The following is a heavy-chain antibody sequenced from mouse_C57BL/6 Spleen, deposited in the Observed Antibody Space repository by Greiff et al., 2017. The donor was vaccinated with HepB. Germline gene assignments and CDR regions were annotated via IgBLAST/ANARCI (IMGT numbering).Heavy chain of an antibody. CDR3: AREGESPFDY. J-gene: IGHJ2*01. Sequence: VQLKESGGGLVKPGGSLKLSCAASGFTFSSYAMSWVRQTPEKRLEWVATISDGGSYTYYPDNVKGRFTISRDNAKNNLYLQMSHLKSEDTAMYYCAREGESPFDYWGQGTTLTVSS. CDR1: GFTFSSYA. V-gene: IGHV5-4*01. CDR2: ISDGGSYT.